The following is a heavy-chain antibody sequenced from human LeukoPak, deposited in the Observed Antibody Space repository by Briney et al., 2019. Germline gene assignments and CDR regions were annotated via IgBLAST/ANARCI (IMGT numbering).Heavy chain of an antibody. V-gene: IGHV3-7*01. CDR2: INLDESEK. CDR1: GFIFNDSY. J-gene: IGHJ4*02. Sequence: GGSLRLSCAASGFIFNDSYMNWIRQAPGKGLEWVANINLDESEKYYVGSVKGRFTISRDNAKNSLYLQMNSLRAEDTAVYYCAKVRMGYCSGGSCYRFDYWGQGTLVTVSS. D-gene: IGHD2-15*01. CDR3: AKVRMGYCSGGSCYRFDY.